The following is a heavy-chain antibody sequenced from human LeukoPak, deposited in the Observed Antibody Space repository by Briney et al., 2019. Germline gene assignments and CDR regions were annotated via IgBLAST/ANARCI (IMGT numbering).Heavy chain of an antibody. CDR1: GGSISSSSYY. J-gene: IGHJ4*02. Sequence: SETLSLTCAVSGGSISSSSYYWGWIRQPPGKGLEWIGSIYYSGSTYYNPSLKSRVTISVDTSKNQFSLKLSSVTAADTAVYYCARLDSGYDGGVDYWGQGTLVTVSS. V-gene: IGHV4-39*01. CDR3: ARLDSGYDGGVDY. D-gene: IGHD5-12*01. CDR2: IYYSGST.